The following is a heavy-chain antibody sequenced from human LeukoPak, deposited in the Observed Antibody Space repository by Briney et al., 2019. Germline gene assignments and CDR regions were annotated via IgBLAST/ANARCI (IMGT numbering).Heavy chain of an antibody. CDR2: INHSGST. V-gene: IGHV4-34*01. J-gene: IGHJ5*02. D-gene: IGHD2-15*01. CDR1: GGSFSGYY. CDR3: ARVRRYCSGGSCLGNWFDP. Sequence: SETLSLTCAVYGGSFSGYYWSWIRQPPGKGLEWIGEINHSGSTNYNPSLKSRVTISVDKSKNQFSLKLSSVTAADTAVYYCARVRRYCSGGSCLGNWFDPWGQGTLVTVSS.